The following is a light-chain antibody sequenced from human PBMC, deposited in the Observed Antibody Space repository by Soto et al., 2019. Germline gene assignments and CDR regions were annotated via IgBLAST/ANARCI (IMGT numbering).Light chain of an antibody. Sequence: VLTQPASVSGSPGQSITISCTGTSSDVGSYNLVSWYQQHPGKAPKLMIYEVSKRPSGVSNRFSGSKSGNTASLTISGLQAEDEADYYCCSYAGSSTWVFGGGTKLTVL. CDR1: SSDVGSYNL. J-gene: IGLJ3*02. CDR3: CSYAGSSTWV. V-gene: IGLV2-23*02. CDR2: EVS.